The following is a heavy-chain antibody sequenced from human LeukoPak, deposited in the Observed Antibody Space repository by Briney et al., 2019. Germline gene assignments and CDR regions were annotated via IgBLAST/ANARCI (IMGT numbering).Heavy chain of an antibody. J-gene: IGHJ5*02. CDR2: IYPGDSDT. CDR3: ARLSHYDILTGWFDP. Sequence: GESLKISCKGSGYSFTSYWIGWVRQMPGKGLEWMGIIYPGDSDTRYSPSFQCQVTISADKSISTAYLQWSSLKASDTAMYYCARLSHYDILTGWFDPWGQGTLVTVSS. D-gene: IGHD3-9*01. CDR1: GYSFTSYW. V-gene: IGHV5-51*01.